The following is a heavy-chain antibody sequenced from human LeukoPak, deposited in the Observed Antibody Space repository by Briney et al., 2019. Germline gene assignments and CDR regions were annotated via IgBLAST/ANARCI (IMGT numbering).Heavy chain of an antibody. CDR3: ARATILAWFGWFDP. J-gene: IGHJ5*02. D-gene: IGHD3-3*01. CDR2: INHSGST. V-gene: IGHV4-34*01. CDR1: GGSISSHY. Sequence: SETLSLTCTVSGGSISSHYWSWIRQPPGKGLEWIGEINHSGSTNYNPSLKSRVTISVDTSKNQFSLKLSSVTAADTAVYYCARATILAWFGWFDPWGQGTLVTVSS.